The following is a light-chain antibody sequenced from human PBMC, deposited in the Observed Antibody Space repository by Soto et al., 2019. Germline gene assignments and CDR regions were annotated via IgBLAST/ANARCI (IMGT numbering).Light chain of an antibody. CDR1: SSDIGAGYR. Sequence: QSALTQPPSVSGAPGERVTISCTGSSSDIGAGYRVRWYQQVPGTAPKLLIYDNTNRPSGVPARFSGSKSGTSASLAISGLQAEDEADYYCQSFDKYLSAVVFGGGTKLTVI. J-gene: IGLJ2*01. CDR3: QSFDKYLSAVV. CDR2: DNT. V-gene: IGLV1-40*01.